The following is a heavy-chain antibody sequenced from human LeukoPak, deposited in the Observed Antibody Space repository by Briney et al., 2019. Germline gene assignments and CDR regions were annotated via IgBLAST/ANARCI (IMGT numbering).Heavy chain of an antibody. D-gene: IGHD3-10*01. CDR2: INHSGST. J-gene: IGHJ6*03. Sequence: SETLSLTCAVYGGSFSGHYWSWIRQPPGKGLEWIGEINHSGSTNYNPSLKSRVTISVDTSKNQFSLKLSSVTAADTAVYYCARGKWYGSGLYYYYMDVWGKGTTVTVSS. CDR1: GGSFSGHY. CDR3: ARGKWYGSGLYYYYMDV. V-gene: IGHV4-34*01.